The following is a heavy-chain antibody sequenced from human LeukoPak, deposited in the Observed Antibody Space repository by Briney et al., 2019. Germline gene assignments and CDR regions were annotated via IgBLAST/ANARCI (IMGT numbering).Heavy chain of an antibody. CDR2: IKSKGDGETT. CDR1: GFTFTNAW. CDR3: TTDPGLTMIRGVIVS. D-gene: IGHD3-10*01. V-gene: IGHV3-15*01. J-gene: IGHJ5*01. Sequence: SGGSLRLSCAASGFTFTNAWMNWVRQAPGKGLAWVGRIKSKGDGETTDYAAPVKGRFTMSRDDSKATVYLQMNYLEAEDTAVYYCTTDPGLTMIRGVIVSWGQGALVTVSS.